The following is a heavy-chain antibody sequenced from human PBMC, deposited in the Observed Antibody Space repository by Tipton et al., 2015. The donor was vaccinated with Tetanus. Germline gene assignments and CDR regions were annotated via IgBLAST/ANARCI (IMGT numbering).Heavy chain of an antibody. CDR2: IYYSGST. CDR3: SSSPGNHYLAFFDY. Sequence: TLSLTCSVSGDSINSGDYYWSWIRQPPGKGLEWIGYIYYSGSTYYSPSLKSRVTISIDTSKNQFSLRLSSVTAADTAVYYCSSSPGNHYLAFFDYWGRGTLVTVSS. CDR1: GDSINSGDYY. V-gene: IGHV4-30-4*01. J-gene: IGHJ4*02. D-gene: IGHD2/OR15-2a*01.